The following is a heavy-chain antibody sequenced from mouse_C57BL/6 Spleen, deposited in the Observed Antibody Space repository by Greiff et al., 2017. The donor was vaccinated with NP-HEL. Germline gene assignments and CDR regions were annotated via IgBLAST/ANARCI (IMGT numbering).Heavy chain of an antibody. V-gene: IGHV1-69*01. Sequence: QVQLQQPGAELVMPGASVKLSCKASGYTFTSYWMHWVKQRPGQGLEWIGEIDPSDSYTNYNQKFKGKSTLTVDKSSSTAYMQLSSLTSEDSAVYYCARSGSRHYWGQGTTLTVSS. CDR2: IDPSDSYT. D-gene: IGHD1-1*01. CDR1: GYTFTSYW. CDR3: ARSGSRHY. J-gene: IGHJ2*01.